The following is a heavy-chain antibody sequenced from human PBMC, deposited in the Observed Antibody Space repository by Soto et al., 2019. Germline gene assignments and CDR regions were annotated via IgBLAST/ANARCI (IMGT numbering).Heavy chain of an antibody. D-gene: IGHD2-8*01. CDR2: SRNKANSHTT. V-gene: IGHV3-72*01. CDR1: GFTLSDHY. Sequence: EVQLVESGGGLVQPGGSLRLSCATSGFTLSDHYMDWVRQAPGKGLEWVGRSRNKANSHTTDYAASVKGRFTISRDDSKDSVYLQMSSLKTEDTAVYYCSRGWMVSTSFYGMDVWGQGTTVTVSS. J-gene: IGHJ6*02. CDR3: SRGWMVSTSFYGMDV.